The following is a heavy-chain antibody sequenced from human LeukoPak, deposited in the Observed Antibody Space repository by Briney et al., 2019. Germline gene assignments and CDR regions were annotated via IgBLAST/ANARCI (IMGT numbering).Heavy chain of an antibody. CDR3: ARERCSSTSCYSYYYYYYGMDV. V-gene: IGHV3-66*01. Sequence: GGSLRLSCAASGFTVSDNYMSWVRQVPGKGLEWVSVIYSGGTTYYADSVKGRFTISRDNSKNTLYLQMNSLRAEDTAVYYCARERCSSTSCYSYYYYYYGMDVWGQGTTVTVSS. D-gene: IGHD2-2*01. CDR1: GFTVSDNY. CDR2: IYSGGTT. J-gene: IGHJ6*02.